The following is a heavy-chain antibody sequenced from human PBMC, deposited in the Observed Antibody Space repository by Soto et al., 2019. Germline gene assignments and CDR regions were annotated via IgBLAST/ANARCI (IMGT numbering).Heavy chain of an antibody. CDR2: INPDSGDT. CDR1: GYTFTHNF. CDR3: ARGGSSYGYNY. J-gene: IGHJ4*02. V-gene: IGHV1-2*02. D-gene: IGHD5-18*01. Sequence: ASVKVSCKASGYTFTHNFIHWVRQAPGQGLEWMGSINPDSGDTNYPQKFQGRVIMTSDTSITTAYMELRGLTYDDTAVYYCARGGSSYGYNYWRQGALVTVSS.